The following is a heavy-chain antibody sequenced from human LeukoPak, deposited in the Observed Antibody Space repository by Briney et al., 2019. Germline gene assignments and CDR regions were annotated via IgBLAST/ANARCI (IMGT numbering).Heavy chain of an antibody. D-gene: IGHD2-15*01. Sequence: GGSLRLSCAASGFTFSSYVMGWVRQAPGKGLEWVAFIRHDGSNKYYGDSVKGRFTISRDNSKNTVYLQMNSLRGDDTAVYFCAKTCGSNCYFINYWGQGTLLTVSS. J-gene: IGHJ4*02. V-gene: IGHV3-30*02. CDR1: GFTFSSYV. CDR2: IRHDGSNK. CDR3: AKTCGSNCYFINY.